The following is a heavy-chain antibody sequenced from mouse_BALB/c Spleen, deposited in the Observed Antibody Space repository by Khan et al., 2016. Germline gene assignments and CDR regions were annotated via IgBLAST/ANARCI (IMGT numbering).Heavy chain of an antibody. V-gene: IGHV1-87*01. Sequence: QVQLQQSGAELARPGASVKLSCKASGYTFTTYWMQWVKQRPGQGLEWIGAIYPGDGDNRYTQKFKGKATLTADKSSSTAYMQLSRLASEEAAVYYWARGNSYYDYDYWGQGTTLTVSS. J-gene: IGHJ2*01. CDR1: GYTFTTYW. CDR2: IYPGDGDN. CDR3: ARGNSYYDYDY. D-gene: IGHD2-4*01.